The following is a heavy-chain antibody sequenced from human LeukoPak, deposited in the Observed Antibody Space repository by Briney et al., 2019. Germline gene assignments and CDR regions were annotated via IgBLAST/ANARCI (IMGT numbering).Heavy chain of an antibody. CDR3: ARVSSTSRWGAFDI. Sequence: GASVKVSCKASGYTFTSYGISWVRQAPGQGREWMGWISAYNGNTNYAQKLQGTVTMTTDTSASTAYMELRNLRSDDTAVYYCARVSSTSRWGAFDIWGQGTMVTVSS. J-gene: IGHJ3*02. D-gene: IGHD2-2*01. CDR1: GYTFTSYG. V-gene: IGHV1-18*01. CDR2: ISAYNGNT.